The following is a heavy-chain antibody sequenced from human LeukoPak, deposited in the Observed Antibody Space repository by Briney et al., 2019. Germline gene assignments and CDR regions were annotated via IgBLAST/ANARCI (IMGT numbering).Heavy chain of an antibody. V-gene: IGHV3-23*01. Sequence: PGGPLRLSCTASGFTFSSYAMSWVRQAPGKGLEWVSTISGSDGSTYYADSVKGRFTISRDNSKNTLYLQMNSLRVEDTAVYYCAKGRGYCTGGSCYSDYWGQGTLVTVSS. CDR2: ISGSDGST. CDR3: AKGRGYCTGGSCYSDY. D-gene: IGHD2-15*01. J-gene: IGHJ4*02. CDR1: GFTFSSYA.